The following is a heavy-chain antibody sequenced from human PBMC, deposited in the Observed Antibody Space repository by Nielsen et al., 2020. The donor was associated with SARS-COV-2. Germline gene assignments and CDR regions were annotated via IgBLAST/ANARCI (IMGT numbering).Heavy chain of an antibody. V-gene: IGHV3-30*04. CDR1: GFTFSSYA. CDR3: ARNGGGGDYRYYFDY. Sequence: GGSLRLSCAASGFTFSSYAMHWVRQAPGKGLEWVAVISYDGSNKYYADSVKGRFTISRDNSKNTLYLQMNSLRAEDTAVYYCARNGGGGDYRYYFDYWGQGTLVTVSS. J-gene: IGHJ4*02. D-gene: IGHD4-17*01. CDR2: ISYDGSNK.